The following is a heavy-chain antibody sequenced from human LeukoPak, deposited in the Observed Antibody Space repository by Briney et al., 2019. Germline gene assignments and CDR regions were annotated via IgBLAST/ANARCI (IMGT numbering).Heavy chain of an antibody. CDR3: ARGSFRYGYERGSYRRTHFDY. Sequence: SETLSLTCAVYGGSFSGYYWSWIRQPPGKGLEWIGEINHSGSTNYNPSLKSRVTISVDTSKNQFSLKLSSVTAADTAVYYCARGSFRYGYERGSYRRTHFDYWGQGTLVTVSS. V-gene: IGHV4-34*01. J-gene: IGHJ4*02. CDR1: GGSFSGYY. D-gene: IGHD1-26*01. CDR2: INHSGST.